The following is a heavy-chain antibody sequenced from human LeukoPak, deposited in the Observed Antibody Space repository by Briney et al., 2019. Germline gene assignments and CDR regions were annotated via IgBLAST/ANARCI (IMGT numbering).Heavy chain of an antibody. J-gene: IGHJ6*03. CDR3: AGHYNPFFYMDV. CDR2: IHYTGSS. CDR1: NDSISRNSYY. D-gene: IGHD1-14*01. V-gene: IGHV4-39*01. Sequence: MASETLSLTCTVSNDSISRNSYYWGWIRQPPGKGLEWIGNIHYTGSSYYNPSLKSRVTISVDTSKNQFSLKLSSVTAADTAVYLCAGHYNPFFYMDVWGKGTTVTVSS.